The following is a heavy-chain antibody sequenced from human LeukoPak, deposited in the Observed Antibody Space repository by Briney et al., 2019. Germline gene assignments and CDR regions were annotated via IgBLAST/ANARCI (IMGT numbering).Heavy chain of an antibody. J-gene: IGHJ4*02. CDR1: GYTFTSYG. V-gene: IGHV1-8*02. CDR3: ARGSLYYYDSSGQIPGIDY. Sequence: ASVKVSCKASGYTFTSYGISWVRQAPGQGLEWMGWMNPNSGNTGYAQKFQGRVTMTRNTSISTAYMELSSLRSEDTAVYYCARGSLYYYDSSGQIPGIDYWGQGTLVTVSS. D-gene: IGHD3-22*01. CDR2: MNPNSGNT.